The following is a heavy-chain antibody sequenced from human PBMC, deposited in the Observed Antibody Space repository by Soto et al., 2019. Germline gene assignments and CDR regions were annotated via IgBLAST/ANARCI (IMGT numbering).Heavy chain of an antibody. D-gene: IGHD6-19*01. V-gene: IGHV3-30*18. CDR1: GFTFSSYG. CDR2: ISYDGSNK. J-gene: IGHJ4*02. Sequence: QVQLVESGGGVVQPGRSLRLSCAASGFTFSSYGMHWVRQAPGKGLEWVAVISYDGSNKYYADSVKGRFTISRDNSKNTLYLQMNSLRAEDTAVYYCAKPPGGWYLPFDYWGQGTLVTVSS. CDR3: AKPPGGWYLPFDY.